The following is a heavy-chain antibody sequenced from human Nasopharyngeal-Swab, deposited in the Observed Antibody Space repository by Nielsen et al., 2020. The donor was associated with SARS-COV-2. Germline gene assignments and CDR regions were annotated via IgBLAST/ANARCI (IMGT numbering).Heavy chain of an antibody. J-gene: IGHJ4*02. D-gene: IGHD3-22*01. CDR3: ARVDNYYDSSGYRQYYFDY. Sequence: SETLSLTCTVSGGSISSYYWSWIRPPAGKGLEWIGRIYTSGSTNYNPSLKSRVTMSVDTSKNQFSLKLSSVTAADTAVYYCARVDNYYDSSGYRQYYFDYWGQGTLVTVSS. CDR2: IYTSGST. V-gene: IGHV4-4*07. CDR1: GGSISSYY.